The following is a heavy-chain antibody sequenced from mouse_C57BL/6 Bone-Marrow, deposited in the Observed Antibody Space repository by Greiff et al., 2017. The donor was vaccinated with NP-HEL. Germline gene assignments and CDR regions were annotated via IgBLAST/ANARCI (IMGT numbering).Heavy chain of an antibody. Sequence: EVLLVESGGDLVKPGGSLKLSCAASGFTFSSYGMSWVRQTPDKRLEWVATISSGGSYTYYQDSVKGRFTFSRDNAKNTLYLQMSSLKSEDTAMYYCARHYYGNYGAWFAYWGQGTLVTVSA. D-gene: IGHD2-1*01. CDR3: ARHYYGNYGAWFAY. V-gene: IGHV5-6*01. CDR1: GFTFSSYG. CDR2: ISSGGSYT. J-gene: IGHJ3*01.